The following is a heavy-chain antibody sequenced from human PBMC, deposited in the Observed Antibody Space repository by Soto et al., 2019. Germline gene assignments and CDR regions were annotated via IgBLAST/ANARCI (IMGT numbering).Heavy chain of an antibody. V-gene: IGHV3-43*01. CDR3: AKDRGYCSGGSCGILDY. CDR2: ISWDRGST. J-gene: IGHJ4*02. Sequence: DVQLVESGGVVVQPGGSLRLSCAASGFTFDDYTMHWVRQAPGKGLEWVSLISWDRGSTYYADSVKGRFTISRDNCKNYLHVQMNSLRTEDTALYYCAKDRGYCSGGSCGILDYWGQGTLVTVSS. CDR1: GFTFDDYT. D-gene: IGHD2-15*01.